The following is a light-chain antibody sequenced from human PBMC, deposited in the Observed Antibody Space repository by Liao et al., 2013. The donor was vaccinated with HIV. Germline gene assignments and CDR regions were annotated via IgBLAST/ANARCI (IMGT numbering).Light chain of an antibody. CDR2: QDS. Sequence: SYELTQPSSVSVSPGQTARITCSGDVLAKKSARWFQQKPGQAPVVVIYQDSERPSGIPERFSGSNSGNTATLTISGTQAMDEADYYCQAWDSSTAVFGGGTRLTVL. CDR1: VLAKKS. J-gene: IGLJ2*01. CDR3: QAWDSSTAV. V-gene: IGLV3-27*01.